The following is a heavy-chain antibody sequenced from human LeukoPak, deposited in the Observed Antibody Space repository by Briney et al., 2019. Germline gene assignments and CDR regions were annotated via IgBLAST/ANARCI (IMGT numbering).Heavy chain of an antibody. CDR3: AKAQLDENDY. J-gene: IGHJ4*02. D-gene: IGHD1-1*01. V-gene: IGHV3-30*02. Sequence: GGSLRLSCVTSGFIFSSYGIHWVRQAPGKGLEWVAWHFASNKYYAESVRGRFTMSRDNSKNTLYLQMNSLRAEDTAVYYCAKAQLDENDYWGQGTLVTVSS. CDR1: GFIFSSYG. CDR2: WHFASNK.